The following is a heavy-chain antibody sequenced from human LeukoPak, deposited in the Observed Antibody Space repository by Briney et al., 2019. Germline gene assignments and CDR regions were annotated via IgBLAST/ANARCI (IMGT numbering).Heavy chain of an antibody. CDR2: IYSGDST. D-gene: IGHD2-21*02. Sequence: PGGSLRLSCAASGFTVSSNYMSWVRQAPGKGLEWVSVIYSGDSTYYADSVKGRFTISRDNSKNTLYLQMNSLRAEDTAVYYCAKCGGDCYHGAFDIWGQGTMVTVSS. V-gene: IGHV3-53*01. CDR1: GFTVSSNY. J-gene: IGHJ3*02. CDR3: AKCGGDCYHGAFDI.